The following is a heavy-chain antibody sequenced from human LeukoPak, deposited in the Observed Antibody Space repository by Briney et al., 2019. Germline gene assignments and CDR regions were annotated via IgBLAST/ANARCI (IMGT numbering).Heavy chain of an antibody. CDR3: ARGGCVLSSTSCPLRY. CDR2: IYSGGST. V-gene: IGHV3-53*01. Sequence: PGGSLRLSCAASGFTVSSNYMSWVRQAPGKGLEWDSVIYSGGSTYYADSVKGRFTISRDNSKNTLYLQMNSLRAEDTAVYYCARGGCVLSSTSCPLRYWGQGTLVTVSS. CDR1: GFTVSSNY. J-gene: IGHJ4*02. D-gene: IGHD2-2*01.